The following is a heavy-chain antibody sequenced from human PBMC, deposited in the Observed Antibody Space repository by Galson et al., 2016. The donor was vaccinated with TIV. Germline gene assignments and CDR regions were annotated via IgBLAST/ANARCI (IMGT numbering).Heavy chain of an antibody. J-gene: IGHJ4*02. CDR3: AKDGRMDFLDLEY. V-gene: IGHV3-30*02. Sequence: SLRLSCAASGFTFSHVGMHWVRQAPGKGLEWLAFIRYDATKTYYAESVKGRFTISRDQSRSALYLQMNALRGDDTAMYYCAKDGRMDFLDLEYWGQGTLVTVSS. CDR1: GFTFSHVG. D-gene: IGHD3/OR15-3a*01. CDR2: IRYDATKT.